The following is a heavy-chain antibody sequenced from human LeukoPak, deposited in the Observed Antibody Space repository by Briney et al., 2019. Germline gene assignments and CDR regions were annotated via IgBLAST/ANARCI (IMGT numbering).Heavy chain of an antibody. CDR2: ISYNGGA. Sequence: PSETLSLTCSVSGGSISSYCWSWIRRPPGKGLEWIGYISYNGGANYNPSLKSRVTISIDTSKNQFSLKLSSVTAADTAVYYCARGIVAAGTFDYWGQGTLVTVSS. J-gene: IGHJ4*02. D-gene: IGHD6-13*01. CDR3: ARGIVAAGTFDY. CDR1: GGSISSYC. V-gene: IGHV4-59*08.